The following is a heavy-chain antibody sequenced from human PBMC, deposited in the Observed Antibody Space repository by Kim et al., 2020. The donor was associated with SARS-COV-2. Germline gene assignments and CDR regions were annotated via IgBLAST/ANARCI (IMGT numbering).Heavy chain of an antibody. J-gene: IGHJ1*01. D-gene: IGHD2-15*01. V-gene: IGHV4-34*01. Sequence: SETLSLTCAVYGGSFSGYYWSWIRQPPGKGLEWIGEINHSGSTNYNPSLKSRVTISVDTSKNQFSLKLSSVTAADTAVYYCARGPVLVKYFQHWGQGTLVTVSS. CDR2: INHSGST. CDR1: GGSFSGYY. CDR3: ARGPVLVKYFQH.